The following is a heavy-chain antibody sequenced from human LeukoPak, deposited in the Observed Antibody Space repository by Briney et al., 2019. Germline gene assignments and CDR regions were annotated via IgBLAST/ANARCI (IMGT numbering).Heavy chain of an antibody. J-gene: IGHJ3*02. D-gene: IGHD4-17*01. V-gene: IGHV4-4*07. Sequence: PSETLSLTCTVSGGSISNNYWNCIRQPAGKGLEWIGRIYTSGSTNYNPSLKSRVTISVDTSKNQFSLKLSSVTAADTAVYYCARDAHGFNAFDIWGQGTMVTVSS. CDR2: IYTSGST. CDR3: ARDAHGFNAFDI. CDR1: GGSISNNY.